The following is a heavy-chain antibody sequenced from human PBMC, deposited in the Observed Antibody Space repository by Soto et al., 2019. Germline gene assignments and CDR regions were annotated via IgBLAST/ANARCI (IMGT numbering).Heavy chain of an antibody. Sequence: EVQMVESGGGLVKPGGSLRLAGAASGFTFSNAWMSWVRQAPGKGLEWVGLIKRKTDGGTTDHAAPVKGRFTISRDDSKNTLYLQMNSLKTEDTAVYYCTTDLADYWGQGTRVTVSS. V-gene: IGHV3-15*01. CDR1: GFTFSNAW. J-gene: IGHJ4*02. CDR2: IKRKTDGGTT. CDR3: TTDLADY.